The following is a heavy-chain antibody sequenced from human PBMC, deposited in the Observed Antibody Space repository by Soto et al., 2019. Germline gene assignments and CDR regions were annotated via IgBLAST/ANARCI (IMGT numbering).Heavy chain of an antibody. Sequence: GGSLRLSCAASGFTFSSYAMSWVRQAPGKGLEWVSAISGSGGSTYYADSVKGRFTISRDNPKNTLYLQMNSLRAEDTAVYYCAKGGGVLRYFDWLFLFDYWGQGTLVTVSS. V-gene: IGHV3-23*01. J-gene: IGHJ4*02. D-gene: IGHD3-9*01. CDR2: ISGSGGST. CDR3: AKGGGVLRYFDWLFLFDY. CDR1: GFTFSSYA.